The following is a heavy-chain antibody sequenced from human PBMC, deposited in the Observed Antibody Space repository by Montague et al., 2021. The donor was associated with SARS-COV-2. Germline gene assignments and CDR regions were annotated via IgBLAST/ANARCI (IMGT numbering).Heavy chain of an antibody. CDR3: AKSLQVGATTPFDY. CDR2: ISSSGFAT. D-gene: IGHD1-26*01. CDR1: GLTFDYYG. Sequence: SLRLSCAASGLTFDYYGMSWVRQAPGKGLEWVSSISSSGFATYYADSVKGRFTFSRDNSKNTVALQMNSLRAEDTAIYYCAKSLQVGATTPFDYWGQGILVTVSS. V-gene: IGHV3-23*01. J-gene: IGHJ4*02.